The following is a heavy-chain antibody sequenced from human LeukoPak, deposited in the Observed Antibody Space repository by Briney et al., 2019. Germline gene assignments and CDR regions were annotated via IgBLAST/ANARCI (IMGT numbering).Heavy chain of an antibody. Sequence: GGSLRLSCAASGFTFSSYWMSWVRQAPGKGLEWVANIKQDGSEKYYVDSVKGRFTISRDNAKNSLYLQMNSLRAEDTAVYYCARVGGSYTYYYYYMDVWGKGTTVTISS. D-gene: IGHD1-26*01. CDR1: GFTFSSYW. CDR3: ARVGGSYTYYYYYMDV. J-gene: IGHJ6*03. V-gene: IGHV3-7*01. CDR2: IKQDGSEK.